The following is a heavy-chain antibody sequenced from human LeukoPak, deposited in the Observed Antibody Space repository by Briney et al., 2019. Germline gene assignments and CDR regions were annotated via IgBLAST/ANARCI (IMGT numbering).Heavy chain of an antibody. CDR1: GGTFTSYG. J-gene: IGHJ4*02. Sequence: VASVKVSCKASGGTFTSYGFSWVRQAPGQGLEWMGGIIPVVGTTNYAQKFQGRVTITADKSTSTAYMELSSLRSEDTAVYYCARGVGATDPIGYWGQGTLVTVSS. V-gene: IGHV1-69*06. D-gene: IGHD1-26*01. CDR3: ARGVGATDPIGY. CDR2: IIPVVGTT.